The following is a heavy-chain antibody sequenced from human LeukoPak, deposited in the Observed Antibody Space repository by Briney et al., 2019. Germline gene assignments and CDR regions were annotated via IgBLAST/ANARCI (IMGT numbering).Heavy chain of an antibody. J-gene: IGHJ3*02. D-gene: IGHD6-19*01. Sequence: GGSLRLSCAASGFDFSNSGMNWVRRAPGKGLEWVACLRHDGSIKYYADSIKGRFTISRDNSKNTLYLQMNNLRPEDTAVYSCARGVPYSSGWYDAFDIWGQGTMVTVSS. V-gene: IGHV3-30*02. CDR2: LRHDGSIK. CDR3: ARGVPYSSGWYDAFDI. CDR1: GFDFSNSG.